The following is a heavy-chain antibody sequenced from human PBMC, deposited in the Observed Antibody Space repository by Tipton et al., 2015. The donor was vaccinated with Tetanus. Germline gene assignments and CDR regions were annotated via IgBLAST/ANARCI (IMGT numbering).Heavy chain of an antibody. Sequence: GLVKPSETLSLTCAVYGGSFSGYLWSWVRQSPGKGLEWIGEVSHDGSANYNSSLKSRLTISIDTSRKQFSLSLTSMTAADTAIYYCARGLTSPSMGVWFDPWGQGTLVTVSS. J-gene: IGHJ5*02. CDR3: ARGLTSPSMGVWFDP. CDR1: GGSFSGYL. CDR2: VSHDGSA. D-gene: IGHD2-2*01. V-gene: IGHV4-34*01.